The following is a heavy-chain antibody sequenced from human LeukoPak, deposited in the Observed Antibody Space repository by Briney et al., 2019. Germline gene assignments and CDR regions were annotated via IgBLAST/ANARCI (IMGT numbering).Heavy chain of an antibody. Sequence: GGSLTLSCAASVFTFSNYAMTWVRQAPPKGLEGVSAISGGGTYYADSVKGRFTISRDNFKNTLYLPMDSPMSKYASEYYAINYNDDYSYYFSMDVWGQGTMVTVSS. CDR1: VFTFSNYA. V-gene: IGHV3-23*01. J-gene: IGHJ3*01. CDR2: ISGGGT. D-gene: IGHD3-3*01. CDR3: INYNDDYSYYFSMDV.